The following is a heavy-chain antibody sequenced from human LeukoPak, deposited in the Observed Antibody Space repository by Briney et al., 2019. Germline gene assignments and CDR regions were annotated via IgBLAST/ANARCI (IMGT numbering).Heavy chain of an antibody. CDR1: GGSISSSSYF. Sequence: KPAETLSLTCTVSGGSISSSSYFWGWIRQPPGKGLEGIGSIYYSGSTYYNPSLKSRVTISVDMSKNQFSLKLSSVTAADTAVYYCARHLGSYYRSTFDSWGQGTLVTVSS. D-gene: IGHD1-26*01. CDR2: IYYSGST. V-gene: IGHV4-39*01. J-gene: IGHJ4*02. CDR3: ARHLGSYYRSTFDS.